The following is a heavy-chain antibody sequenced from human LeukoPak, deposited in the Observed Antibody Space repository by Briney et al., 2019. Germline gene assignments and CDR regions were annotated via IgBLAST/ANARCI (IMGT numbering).Heavy chain of an antibody. Sequence: GGSLRLSCSASGFTFSSYGMSWVRQAPGKGLEWVSVVSLTGDNMIYADSVKGRFTISRDNSKNTMYLQMDSLRVDDTAVYYCAKVATPNTLDAFDIWGQGTMVTVSS. J-gene: IGHJ3*02. CDR2: VSLTGDNM. D-gene: IGHD1/OR15-1a*01. CDR1: GFTFSSYG. CDR3: AKVATPNTLDAFDI. V-gene: IGHV3-23*01.